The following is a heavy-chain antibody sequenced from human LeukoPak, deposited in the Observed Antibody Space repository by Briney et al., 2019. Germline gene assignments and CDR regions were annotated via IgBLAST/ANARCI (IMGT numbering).Heavy chain of an antibody. D-gene: IGHD6-6*01. J-gene: IGHJ6*03. CDR1: RFIFSSYA. CDR3: ARADSSIAARLSRSSIFNYYYYMDV. CDR2: LSYDGSDK. V-gene: IGHV3-30*04. Sequence: GGSLRLSCAASRFIFSSYAMHWVRQAPGKGLEWVAVLSYDGSDKYYADSVKGRFTISRDNAKNSLYLQMNSLRAEDTAVYYCARADSSIAARLSRSSIFNYYYYMDVWGKGTTVTISS.